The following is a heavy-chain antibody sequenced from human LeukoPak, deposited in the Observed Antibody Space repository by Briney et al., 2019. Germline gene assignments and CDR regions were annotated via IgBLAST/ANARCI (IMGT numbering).Heavy chain of an antibody. CDR3: ARSRTPVRAYCGGDCYADAFDT. CDR2: INPSGGST. J-gene: IGHJ3*02. D-gene: IGHD2-21*02. V-gene: IGHV1-46*01. CDR1: GYTFTSYY. Sequence: GASVKVSCKASGYTFTSYYMHWVRQAPGQGLEWMGIINPSGGSTSYAQKFQGRVTMTRDTSTSTVYMELSSLRSEDTAVYYCARSRTPVRAYCGGDCYADAFDTWGQGTMVTVSS.